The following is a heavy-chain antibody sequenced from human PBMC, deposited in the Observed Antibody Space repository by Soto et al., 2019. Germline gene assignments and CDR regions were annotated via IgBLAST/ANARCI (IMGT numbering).Heavy chain of an antibody. Sequence: NPSETLSLTCTVSGGSVSSGSYYWSWIRQPPGKGLEWIGYIYYSGSTNYNPSLKSRVTISVDTSKNQFSLKLGSVTAADTAVYYCASFRDPRDGWAYWGQGTLVTVSS. D-gene: IGHD2-21*02. CDR3: ASFRDPRDGWAY. J-gene: IGHJ4*02. CDR1: GGSVSSGSYY. V-gene: IGHV4-61*01. CDR2: IYYSGST.